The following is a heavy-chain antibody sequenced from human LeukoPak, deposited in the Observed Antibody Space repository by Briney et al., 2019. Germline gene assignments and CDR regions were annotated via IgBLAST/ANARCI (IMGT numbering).Heavy chain of an antibody. V-gene: IGHV4-34*01. CDR2: INHSGST. CDR1: GGSFSGYY. Sequence: SETLPLTCAVYGGSFSGYYWSWIRQPPGKGLEWIGEINHSGSTNYNPSLKSRVTISVDTSKNQFSLKLSSVTAADTAVYYCARWGGAALDYWGQGTLVTVSS. J-gene: IGHJ4*02. CDR3: ARWGGAALDY. D-gene: IGHD1-26*01.